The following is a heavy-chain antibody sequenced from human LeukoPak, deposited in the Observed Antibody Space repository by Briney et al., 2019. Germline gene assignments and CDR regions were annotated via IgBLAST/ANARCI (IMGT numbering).Heavy chain of an antibody. D-gene: IGHD3-22*01. V-gene: IGHV1-46*01. CDR1: GYTFTNYY. Sequence: ASVKVSCKASGYTFTNYYIHWVRQAPGQGLEWMGLINPGGDNTDYAQNFQGRVTMTTDTSTSTAYMELRSLRSDDTAVYYCARVAQHRYYYDTSDYRYYFDYWGQGTLVTVSS. J-gene: IGHJ4*02. CDR3: ARVAQHRYYYDTSDYRYYFDY. CDR2: INPGGDNT.